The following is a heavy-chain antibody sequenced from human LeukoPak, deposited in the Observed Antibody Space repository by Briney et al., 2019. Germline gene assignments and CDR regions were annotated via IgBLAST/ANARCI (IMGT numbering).Heavy chain of an antibody. D-gene: IGHD2-21*02. CDR2: ISGGGGNT. Sequence: PGGSLRLSCAASKFAFSSYAMSWVRQAPGKGLEWVSAISGGGGNTYYADSVKGRFTISRDNSKDTLFLQMHSLRPGDTAVYYCVREDTPATANYWGQGTLVTISS. J-gene: IGHJ4*02. V-gene: IGHV3-23*01. CDR3: VREDTPATANY. CDR1: KFAFSSYA.